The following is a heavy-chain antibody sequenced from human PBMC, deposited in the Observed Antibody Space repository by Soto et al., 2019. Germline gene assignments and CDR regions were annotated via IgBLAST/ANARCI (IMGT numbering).Heavy chain of an antibody. V-gene: IGHV4-30-2*01. D-gene: IGHD3-22*01. CDR3: ARDSRSGYYLEY. J-gene: IGHJ4*02. CDR1: GDSISSGGYS. Sequence: QLQLQESGSGLVKPSPTLSLTCAVSGDSISSGGYSWNWIRQPPGKGLEWIGYIYHSGGTDYTPSLKSRVTITVDSSNNQFALKLNSVTAADTAVYYCARDSRSGYYLEYWGQGTLVTVSS. CDR2: IYHSGGT.